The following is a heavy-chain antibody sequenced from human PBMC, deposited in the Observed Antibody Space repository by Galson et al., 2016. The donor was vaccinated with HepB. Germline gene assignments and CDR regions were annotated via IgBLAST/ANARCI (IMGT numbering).Heavy chain of an antibody. Sequence: CAISGDSVSSNSAAWTWIRQSPLRGLEWLGRTYYRSKWYNGYAVSVKSRISIHPDTSKNQFSLQLNSVTPEDTAVYYCARVRCSTFRCQNWFDPWGQGTQVTVSS. CDR2: TYYRSKWYN. J-gene: IGHJ5*02. CDR3: ARVRCSTFRCQNWFDP. D-gene: IGHD2/OR15-2a*01. CDR1: GDSVSSNSAA. V-gene: IGHV6-1*01.